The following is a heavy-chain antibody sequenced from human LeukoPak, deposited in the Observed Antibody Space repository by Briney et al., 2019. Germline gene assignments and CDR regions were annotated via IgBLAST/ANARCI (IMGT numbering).Heavy chain of an antibody. V-gene: IGHV4-34*01. J-gene: IGHJ6*03. Sequence: SETLSLTCAVYGGSFSGYYWSWIRQPPGKGLEWIGEINHSGSTNYNPSLKSLVTISVDTSKNQFSLKLSSVTAADTAVYYCARVRAAAGNYYYYYMDVWGKGTTVTVSS. CDR3: ARVRAAAGNYYYYYMDV. CDR1: GGSFSGYY. D-gene: IGHD6-13*01. CDR2: INHSGST.